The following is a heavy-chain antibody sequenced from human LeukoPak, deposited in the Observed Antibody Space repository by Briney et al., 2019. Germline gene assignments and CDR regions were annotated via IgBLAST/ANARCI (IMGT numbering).Heavy chain of an antibody. J-gene: IGHJ4*02. D-gene: IGHD1-26*01. V-gene: IGHV4-59*01. CDR1: GGSISSYY. Sequence: PSETLSLTCAVSGGSISSYYGSWIRQPPGRGLEWIGYIYYSGSTNYNPSLKSRVTISVDTSKNQFSLKLSSVTAADTAVYYCAVQSGSYFDYWGQGTLVTVSS. CDR2: IYYSGST. CDR3: AVQSGSYFDY.